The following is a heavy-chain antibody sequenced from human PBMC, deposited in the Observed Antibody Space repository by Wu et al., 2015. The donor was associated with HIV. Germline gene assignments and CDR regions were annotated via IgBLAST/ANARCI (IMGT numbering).Heavy chain of an antibody. V-gene: IGHV1-2*02. J-gene: IGHJ3*02. CDR2: TNLNTGGT. CDR3: ARDELFRVDDAFDM. CDR1: GYTFTDYF. D-gene: IGHD3-10*01. Sequence: QVQLVQSGAEVKKPGAPVKVSCKASGYTFTDYFIHWVRQAPGQGLEWMGWTNLNTGGTNYAPKFQGRITMTRDTSINTAYIELSRLTSDDTAVYYCARDELFRVDDAFDMWGQGTLVTVSS.